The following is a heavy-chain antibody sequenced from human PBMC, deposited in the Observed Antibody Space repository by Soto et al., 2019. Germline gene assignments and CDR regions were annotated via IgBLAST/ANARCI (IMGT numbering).Heavy chain of an antibody. V-gene: IGHV4-34*01. D-gene: IGHD1-26*01. CDR3: ARGRVGATRRWFDP. J-gene: IGHJ5*02. Sequence: QVQLQQWGAGLLKPSETLSLTCAVYGGSFSGYYWSWIRQPPGKGLEWIGEINHSGSTNYNPSLKSRVTISVDTSKKQCSLKLSSVTAADTAVYYCARGRVGATRRWFDPWGQGTLVTVSS. CDR2: INHSGST. CDR1: GGSFSGYY.